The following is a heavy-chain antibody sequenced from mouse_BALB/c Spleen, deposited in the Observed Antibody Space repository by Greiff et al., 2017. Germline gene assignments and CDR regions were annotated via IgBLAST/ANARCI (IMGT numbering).Heavy chain of an antibody. V-gene: IGHV5-6*01. CDR2: ISSGGSYT. J-gene: IGHJ2*01. CDR1: GFTFSSYG. CDR3: AAMITTEYYIDY. Sequence: EVQLVESGGDLVKPGGSLKLSCAASGFTFSSYGMSWVRQTPDKRLEWVATISSGGSYTYYPDSVKGRFTISRDNAKNTLYLQMSSLKSEDTAMYYCAAMITTEYYIDYWGQGTTLTVSS. D-gene: IGHD2-4*01.